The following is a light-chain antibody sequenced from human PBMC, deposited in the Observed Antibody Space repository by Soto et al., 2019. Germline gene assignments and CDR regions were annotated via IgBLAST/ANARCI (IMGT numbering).Light chain of an antibody. J-gene: IGLJ2*01. Sequence: QSALAQPRSVSGSLGQSVTISCTGTSSDVGAYKYVSWYQQHPGKAPKLMIFDVNKRPSGVPDRFSGSKSDNTASLTISGLQADDEADYYCCSYGGSNNFVLFGGGTKVTVL. CDR1: SSDVGAYKY. V-gene: IGLV2-11*01. CDR2: DVN. CDR3: CSYGGSNNFVL.